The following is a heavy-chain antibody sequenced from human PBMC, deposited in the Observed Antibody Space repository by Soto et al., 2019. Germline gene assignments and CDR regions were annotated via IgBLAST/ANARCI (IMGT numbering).Heavy chain of an antibody. V-gene: IGHV1-2*02. CDR2: INPKSGGT. CDR3: ASYLAKGGGSAGFAF. D-gene: IGHD1-26*01. J-gene: IGHJ4*02. Sequence: ASVNLSCKASGYTFTVYYMHWVRQAPGQGLEWMGWINPKSGGTMYPQKFQGRVTMTWDTSISTAYMALTRLRSDDTAVYYCASYLAKGGGSAGFAFWGQGTLVTVSA. CDR1: GYTFTVYY.